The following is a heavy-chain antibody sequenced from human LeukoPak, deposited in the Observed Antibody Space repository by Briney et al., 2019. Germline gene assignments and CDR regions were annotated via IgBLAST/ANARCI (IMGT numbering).Heavy chain of an antibody. V-gene: IGHV4-59*01. CDR1: GGSISSYY. CDR2: IYYSGST. D-gene: IGHD1-1*01. J-gene: IGHJ4*02. Sequence: SETLSLTCTVSGGSISSYYWSWIRQPPGKGLEWIGYIYYSGSTNYNPSLKSRVTISVDTSKNQFSLKLSSVTAADTAVYYCARRGGYNWNDVGFDYWGQGTLVTVSS. CDR3: ARRGGYNWNDVGFDY.